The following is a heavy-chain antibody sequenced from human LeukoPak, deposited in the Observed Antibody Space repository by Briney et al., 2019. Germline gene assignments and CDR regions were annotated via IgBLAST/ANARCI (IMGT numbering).Heavy chain of an antibody. Sequence: SGGSLRLSCAASGFTFSDYYMSWIRQAPGKGLEWVSYISSSGSTIYYADSVKGRFTISRDNAKNSLYLQMNSLRAEDTAVYYCARAAPGGEYYFDYWGQGTLVTVSS. CDR2: ISSSGSTI. V-gene: IGHV3-11*01. D-gene: IGHD6-6*01. J-gene: IGHJ4*02. CDR3: ARAAPGGEYYFDY. CDR1: GFTFSDYY.